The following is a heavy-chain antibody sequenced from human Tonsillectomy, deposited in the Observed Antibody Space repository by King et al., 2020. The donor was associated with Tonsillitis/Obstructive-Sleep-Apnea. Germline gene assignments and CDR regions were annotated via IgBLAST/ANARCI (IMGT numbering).Heavy chain of an antibody. CDR1: GFTFSSYG. CDR3: ARGYMITFGGVIAPGDY. J-gene: IGHJ4*02. V-gene: IGHV3-33*01. D-gene: IGHD3-16*02. CDR2: IWYDGSNK. Sequence: VQLVESGGGVVQPGRSLRLSCAASGFTFSSYGMHWVRQAPGKGLEWGAVIWYDGSNKNYADSVKARCNISRDNSKNPLYLQMNSLRAEDTAVYYCARGYMITFGGVIAPGDYWGQGTLVTVSS.